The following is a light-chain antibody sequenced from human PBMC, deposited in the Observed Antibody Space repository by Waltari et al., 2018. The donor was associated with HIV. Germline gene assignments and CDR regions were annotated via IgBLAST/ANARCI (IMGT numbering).Light chain of an antibody. J-gene: IGKJ3*01. CDR2: RIS. CDR3: VQETKFFT. Sequence: DIVMTQTPPSLPVKPGEPASISCRSSQSLLHSCAYAPVQWYLHKPGQSPQFLIYRISNHLSGVPDRFSGSGSGSDFTLKISWVEAEDIGVYYCVQETKFFTFGPGTKVDLK. V-gene: IGKV2-40*01. CDR1: QSLLHSCAYAP.